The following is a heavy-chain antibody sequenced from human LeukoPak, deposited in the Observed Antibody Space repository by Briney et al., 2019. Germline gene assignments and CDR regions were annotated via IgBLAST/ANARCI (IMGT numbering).Heavy chain of an antibody. J-gene: IGHJ4*02. CDR1: GFTFSSYA. CDR3: ARPSSGYLYYFEY. Sequence: GGSLRLSWAASGFTFSSYAMSWVRQAPGKGLEWVSPISGSGGSTYYADSGKGGFTVSRDNSKHTLYLKMNTMRAEATAVYYCARPSSGYLYYFEYWGQGTLVTVSS. V-gene: IGHV3-23*01. D-gene: IGHD3-22*01. CDR2: ISGSGGST.